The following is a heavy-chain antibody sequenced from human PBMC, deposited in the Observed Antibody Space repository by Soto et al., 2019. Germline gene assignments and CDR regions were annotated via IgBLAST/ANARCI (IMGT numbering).Heavy chain of an antibody. CDR2: ISGSGGRT. Sequence: GGSLRLSCTASGFPFSSYTMHWLRRAPGKGLEWVSGISGSGGRTYYADSVKGRFTISRDNSNNTLSLQMHILRVEDTAVYFCAKGGYYSLFDIWGQGTMVTVSS. CDR3: AKGGYYSLFDI. D-gene: IGHD3-16*01. J-gene: IGHJ3*02. V-gene: IGHV3-23*01. CDR1: GFPFSSYT.